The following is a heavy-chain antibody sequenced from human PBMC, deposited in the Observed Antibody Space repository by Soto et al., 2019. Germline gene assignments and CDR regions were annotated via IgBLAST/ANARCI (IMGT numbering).Heavy chain of an antibody. CDR2: IYATGTT. V-gene: IGHV4-4*07. CDR1: GASISGFY. D-gene: IGHD1-1*01. J-gene: IGHJ5*02. CDR3: VRDGTKTLRDWFDP. Sequence: NLPETLSLTCTVSGASISGFYWSWIRKSAGKGLERIGRIYATGTTDYNPPLKSRVMMSVDTSKKQFSLKLRSVTAADTAVYYCVRDGTKTLRDWFDPWGQGISVTVSS.